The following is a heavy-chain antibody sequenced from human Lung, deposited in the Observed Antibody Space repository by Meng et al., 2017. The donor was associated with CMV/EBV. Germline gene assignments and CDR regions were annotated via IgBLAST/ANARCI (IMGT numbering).Heavy chain of an antibody. CDR3: APSSHRGRITNFGVVFPPDS. D-gene: IGHD3-3*01. CDR2: IVGSGRTT. V-gene: IGHV3-23*01. Sequence: GGSLRLSCVASGFTLNNNAMTWVRQAPGKGLEWVSPIVGSGRTTYYADSVKGRFTISRDSSKNTLYLEMNSLKAEDTSVYYCAPSSHRGRITNFGVVFPPDSWGQGTLVTVSS. J-gene: IGHJ4*02. CDR1: GFTLNNNA.